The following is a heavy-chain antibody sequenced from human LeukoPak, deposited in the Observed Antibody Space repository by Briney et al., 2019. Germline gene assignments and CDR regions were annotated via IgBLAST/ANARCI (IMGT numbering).Heavy chain of an antibody. CDR1: GGSISSYY. V-gene: IGHV4-59*01. D-gene: IGHD6-13*01. CDR3: ARAYSSSWYLFDY. J-gene: IGHJ4*02. Sequence: SETLSLTCTVSGGSISSYYWSWIRQPPGKGLEWIGYIYYSGSTNYNPSLKSRVTISADTSKNQFSLKLSSVTAADTAVYYCARAYSSSWYLFDYWGQGTLVTVSS. CDR2: IYYSGST.